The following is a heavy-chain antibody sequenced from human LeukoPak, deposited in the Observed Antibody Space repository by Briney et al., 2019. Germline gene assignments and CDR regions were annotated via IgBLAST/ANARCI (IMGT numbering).Heavy chain of an antibody. CDR3: AVFWSGYSLFDY. D-gene: IGHD3-3*01. J-gene: IGHJ4*02. CDR1: GYTFTSYG. Sequence: ASVKVSGMASGYTFTSYGISWVRQAPGQGLEWMGWISAYNGNTNYAQKLQGRVTMTTYTSTSTAYMELRSLRSDDTAVYYCAVFWSGYSLFDYWGQGTLVTVSS. CDR2: ISAYNGNT. V-gene: IGHV1-18*01.